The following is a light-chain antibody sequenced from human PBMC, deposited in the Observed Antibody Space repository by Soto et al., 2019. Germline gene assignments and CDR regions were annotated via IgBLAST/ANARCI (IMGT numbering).Light chain of an antibody. CDR2: DVF. V-gene: IGLV2-14*01. J-gene: IGLJ1*01. CDR3: TSWTSTSTYV. CDR1: SSDVGGYNY. Sequence: ALTQDASVSGAPGQSITISCTGTSSDVGGYNYVSWYQQHPGKAPKLMIYDVFTRPSGISNRFSGSKSGNTASLTISALQAEDEADYYCTSWTSTSTYVFGSGTKVTVL.